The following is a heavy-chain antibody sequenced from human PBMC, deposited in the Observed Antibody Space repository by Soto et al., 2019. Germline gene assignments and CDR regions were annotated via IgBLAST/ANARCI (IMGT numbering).Heavy chain of an antibody. D-gene: IGHD4-4*01. V-gene: IGHV5-51*01. CDR2: IYPGDYDS. CDR3: ARRISKFRCYYYGMDV. Sequence: SLTIPRKGSGYTFPDYLIGLVPQLTRKGLGWRGMIYPGDYDSRYGPYFQGHVSIIVDQSTSSTYLQWNNLKASATAMYYFARRISKFRCYYYGMDVWGQGTTVTVSS. CDR1: GYTFPDYL. J-gene: IGHJ6*02.